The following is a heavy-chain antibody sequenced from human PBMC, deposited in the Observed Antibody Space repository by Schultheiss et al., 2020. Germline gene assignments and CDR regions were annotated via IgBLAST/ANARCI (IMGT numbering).Heavy chain of an antibody. J-gene: IGHJ5*02. Sequence: GGSLRLSCAASGFTFSNAWMSWVRQAPGKGLEWVGRIKSKTDGGTTDYAAPVKGRFTISRDDSKNTLYLQMNSLRAEDTAVYYCAKSPYYDFWSGYYGRNWFDPWGQGTLVTVSS. CDR2: IKSKTDGGTT. CDR1: GFTFSNAW. V-gene: IGHV3-15*01. D-gene: IGHD3-3*01. CDR3: AKSPYYDFWSGYYGRNWFDP.